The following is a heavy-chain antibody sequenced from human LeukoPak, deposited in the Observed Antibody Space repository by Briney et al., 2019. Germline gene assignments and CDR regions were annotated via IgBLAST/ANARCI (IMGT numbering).Heavy chain of an antibody. CDR3: TRDGYYYDSSGQHSSYYFDY. J-gene: IGHJ4*02. Sequence: GGSLRLSCAASGFTFDDYGMSWVRQAPGKGLEWVSGINWNGGSTGYADSVKGRFTISRDNAKNSLYLQMNSLRAEDTALYYCTRDGYYYDSSGQHSSYYFDYWGQGTLVTVSS. CDR2: INWNGGST. CDR1: GFTFDDYG. V-gene: IGHV3-20*04. D-gene: IGHD3-22*01.